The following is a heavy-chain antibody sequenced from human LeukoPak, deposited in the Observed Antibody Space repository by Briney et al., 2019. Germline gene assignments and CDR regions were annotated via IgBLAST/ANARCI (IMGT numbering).Heavy chain of an antibody. CDR2: VSTSNGAT. CDR3: ARVSDTSMVTPGLDS. Sequence: ASVKVSCKTSGYNFNRYSITWVRQAPGQGLEWMGWVSTSNGATNYAEKFQGRVTMTTETVTKTAYLELGRLTSGDTAMYFCARVSDTSMVTPGLDSWGQGTLVTVS. V-gene: IGHV1-18*01. D-gene: IGHD5-18*01. CDR1: GYNFNRYS. J-gene: IGHJ4*02.